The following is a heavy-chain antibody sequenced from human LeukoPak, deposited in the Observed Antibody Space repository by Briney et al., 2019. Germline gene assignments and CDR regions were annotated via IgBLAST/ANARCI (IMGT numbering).Heavy chain of an antibody. V-gene: IGHV3-48*03. CDR1: GFTFSSYA. Sequence: GGSLRLSCAASGFTFSSYAMSWVRQAPGKGLEWVSYISSSGSTIYYADSVKGRFTISRDNAKNSLYLQMNSLRAEDTAVYYCARGVYRGYFQHWGQGTLVTVSS. D-gene: IGHD6-13*01. CDR3: ARGVYRGYFQH. J-gene: IGHJ1*01. CDR2: ISSSGSTI.